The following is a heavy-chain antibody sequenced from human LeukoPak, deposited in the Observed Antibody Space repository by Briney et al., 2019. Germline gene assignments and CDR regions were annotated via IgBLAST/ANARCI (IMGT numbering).Heavy chain of an antibody. V-gene: IGHV4-4*07. D-gene: IGHD6-13*01. Sequence: PSETLSLTCTVPDGSISSYYWSWIRQPAGKGLEWIGRISTSGSTNYSPSLKSRVTMSVDSSKNQFSLNLSSVTAADTAVYYCARPRYLAAAPFDYWGQGTLVTVSS. J-gene: IGHJ4*02. CDR1: DGSISSYY. CDR2: ISTSGST. CDR3: ARPRYLAAAPFDY.